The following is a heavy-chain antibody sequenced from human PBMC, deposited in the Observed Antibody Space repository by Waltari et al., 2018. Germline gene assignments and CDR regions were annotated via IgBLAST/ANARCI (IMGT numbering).Heavy chain of an antibody. D-gene: IGHD1-26*01. CDR1: GGTFSSYA. CDR2: IIPIFGTA. J-gene: IGHJ4*02. Sequence: QVQLVQSGAEAKKPGSSVKVSCKASGGTFSSYAISWVRRDLGQGLEWMGGIIPIFGTANYAQKFQGRVTITADESTSTAYMELSSLRSEDTAVYYCARDKYSGSPSYYFDYWGQGTLVTVSS. V-gene: IGHV1-69*01. CDR3: ARDKYSGSPSYYFDY.